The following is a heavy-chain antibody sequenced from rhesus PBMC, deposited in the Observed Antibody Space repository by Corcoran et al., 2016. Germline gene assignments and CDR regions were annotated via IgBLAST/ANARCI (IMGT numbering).Heavy chain of an antibody. CDR1: GFSLNTTGLG. J-gene: IGHJ4*01. CDR3: TRLSVGLDF. D-gene: IGHD3S6*01. CDR2: NYWDYDK. Sequence: QVTLKESGPALVKPTQSLTLTCSFSGFSLNTTGLGVGWIRQPPGKALEWLASNYWDYDKVYTASFKSRLTISNDTSKNQVGLPVTNMDPLDTATYYCTRLSVGLDFWGQGVLVTVSS. V-gene: IGHV2S1*01.